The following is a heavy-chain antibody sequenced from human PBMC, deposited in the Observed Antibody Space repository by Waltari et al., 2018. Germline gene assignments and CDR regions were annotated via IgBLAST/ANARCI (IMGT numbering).Heavy chain of an antibody. V-gene: IGHV3-21*01. J-gene: IGHJ5*02. CDR2: IRRCSTYI. Sequence: DVQLVESGGGPVKPGESLRLSCVASGFTFSSYSMNWVRQAPGKGLEWVSAIRRCSTYIYYSDSVKGRFTISRDDAKNSLFLQMNSLRDEDTAVYYCGRDWSGWDTWGQGTLVTVSS. CDR1: GFTFSSYS. D-gene: IGHD3-3*01. CDR3: GRDWSGWDT.